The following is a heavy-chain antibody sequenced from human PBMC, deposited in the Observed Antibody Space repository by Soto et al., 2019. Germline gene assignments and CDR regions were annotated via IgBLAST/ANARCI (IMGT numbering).Heavy chain of an antibody. J-gene: IGHJ4*02. D-gene: IGHD4-17*01. Sequence: QVQLQESGPGLVKPSQTLSLTCTVSGGSISSGDYYWSWIRQPPGKGLEWIGYIYYSGSTYYNPSPNSRVTISVDTSKNQFTLKLSSVTAAAPAVYYWARSDYGDYVTDYWGQGTLVTVSS. CDR1: GGSISSGDYY. V-gene: IGHV4-30-4*01. CDR3: ARSDYGDYVTDY. CDR2: IYYSGST.